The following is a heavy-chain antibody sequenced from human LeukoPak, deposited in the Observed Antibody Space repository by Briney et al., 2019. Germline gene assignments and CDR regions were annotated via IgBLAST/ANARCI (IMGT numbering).Heavy chain of an antibody. Sequence: GASVKVSCKASRDIFSRYAISWVRQAPGQGLEWMGRIIPIFGTANYAQKFQGRVTITADKSTSTAYMELSSLRSEDTAVYYCARYHSGFDYWGQGTLVTVSS. CDR2: IIPIFGTA. D-gene: IGHD7-27*01. V-gene: IGHV1-69*06. J-gene: IGHJ4*02. CDR3: ARYHSGFDY. CDR1: RDIFSRYA.